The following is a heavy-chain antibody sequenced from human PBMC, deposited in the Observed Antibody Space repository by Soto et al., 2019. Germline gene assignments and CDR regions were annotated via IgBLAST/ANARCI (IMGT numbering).Heavy chain of an antibody. CDR2: IHHDGRT. J-gene: IGHJ4*02. D-gene: IGHD3-3*01. Sequence: QVQLQESGPGLVKPSGTLSLTCAVFGGSIRSDHWWTWVRQPPGKGLEWVGEIHHDGRTAYNPSLKSRVTLAVDKSNNLVSLKLNSVTAADTAVLYCTGRPYRDRSGGIDYSVQGTLVTVSS. CDR1: GGSIRSDHW. CDR3: TGRPYRDRSGGIDY. V-gene: IGHV4-4*02.